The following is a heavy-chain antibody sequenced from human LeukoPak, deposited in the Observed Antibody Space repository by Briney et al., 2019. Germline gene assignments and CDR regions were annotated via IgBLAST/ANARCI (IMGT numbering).Heavy chain of an antibody. D-gene: IGHD3-22*01. J-gene: IGHJ4*02. Sequence: PGGSLRLSCAASGFTFSSYGMNWVRQAPGKGLEWVSSISSRSSYIYYADSVKGRFTISRDNSKNTLYLQMNSLRAEDTAVYYCAKFPMYYYDSSDYWGQGTLVTVSS. CDR1: GFTFSSYG. CDR2: ISSRSSYI. V-gene: IGHV3-21*01. CDR3: AKFPMYYYDSSDY.